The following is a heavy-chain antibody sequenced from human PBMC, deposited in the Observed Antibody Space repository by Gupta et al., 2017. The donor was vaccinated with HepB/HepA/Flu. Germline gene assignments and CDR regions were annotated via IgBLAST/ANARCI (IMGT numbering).Heavy chain of an antibody. V-gene: IGHV4-31*03. CDR2: IHYSGST. CDR1: GGSVSSGGYY. Sequence: QVQLQESGPGLVKPSPTLSLTCSVSGGSVSSGGYYWSWIRQLPGKGLEWIGYIHYSGSTYYNPSLKSRVTISLDTSKNQFSLKLRSVTAADTAVYYCARLDLLRGAFDYWGQGALVTVSS. J-gene: IGHJ4*02. D-gene: IGHD3-22*01. CDR3: ARLDLLRGAFDY.